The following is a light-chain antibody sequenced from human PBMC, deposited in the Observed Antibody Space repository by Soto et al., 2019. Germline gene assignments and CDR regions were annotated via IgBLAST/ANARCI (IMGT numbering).Light chain of an antibody. CDR3: QSYDSSLSGSV. CDR2: GNS. J-gene: IGLJ3*02. Sequence: QSVLTQPPSVSGAPGQRVTISCTGSSSNIGAGYDVHWYQQLPGTAPKLLIDGNSHRPSGVPDRFSGSQSGPSASLAITGLQAEDEADYDCQSYDSSLSGSVFGGGTKLTVL. V-gene: IGLV1-40*01. CDR1: SSNIGAGYD.